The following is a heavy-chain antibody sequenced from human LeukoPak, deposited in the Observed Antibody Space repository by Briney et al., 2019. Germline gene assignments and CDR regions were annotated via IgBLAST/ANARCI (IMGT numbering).Heavy chain of an antibody. J-gene: IGHJ4*02. V-gene: IGHV3-15*01. Sequence: GGSLRLSCAASGFTFSNAWMSWVRQAPGKGLEWVGRIKSKTDGGTTDYAAPVKGRFTISRDDSKNTLYLQMNSLKTEDTAVYYCTTDLYDFWSGYYSGLGFDYWGQGTLVTVSS. D-gene: IGHD3-3*01. CDR1: GFTFSNAW. CDR3: TTDLYDFWSGYYSGLGFDY. CDR2: IKSKTDGGTT.